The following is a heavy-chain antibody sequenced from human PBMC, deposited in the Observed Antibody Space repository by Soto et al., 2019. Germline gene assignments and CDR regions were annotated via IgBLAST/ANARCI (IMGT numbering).Heavy chain of an antibody. CDR1: GGSISSGGYS. CDR2: IYHSVST. Sequence: QLQLQESGSGLVKPSQTLSLTCAVSGGSISSGGYSWSWIRQPPGKGLEWIGYIYHSVSTYYNPSLQSRVTISVDRSKNQFSLKLSSVTAADTAVYYCARENNVLPGGYFDYWGQGTLVTVSS. J-gene: IGHJ4*02. D-gene: IGHD3-10*01. CDR3: ARENNVLPGGYFDY. V-gene: IGHV4-30-2*01.